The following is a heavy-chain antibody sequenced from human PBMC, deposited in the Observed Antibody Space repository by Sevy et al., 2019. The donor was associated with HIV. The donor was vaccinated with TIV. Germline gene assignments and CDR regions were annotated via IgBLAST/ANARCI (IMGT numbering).Heavy chain of an antibody. CDR2: ISDDSRYI. CDR3: ARDFKIFGVVSGIDY. CDR1: GFTFRTYS. Sequence: GGSLRLSCAASGFTFRTYSMNWVRQAPGKGLEWLSSISDDSRYIYYSDSVKGRFTISRANTKNLLYQQINNLRVEDTAIYYRARDFKIFGVVSGIDYWGQGNLVTVSS. J-gene: IGHJ4*02. D-gene: IGHD3-3*01. V-gene: IGHV3-21*04.